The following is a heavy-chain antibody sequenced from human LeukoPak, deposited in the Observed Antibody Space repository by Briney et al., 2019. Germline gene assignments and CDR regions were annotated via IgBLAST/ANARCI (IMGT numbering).Heavy chain of an antibody. Sequence: AGGSLRLSCAASGFAFSRFPMHWVRQAPGKGLEWVAVFTYDGSDKYYADSVKGRFTISRDNSKNTLYLQMNSLRAEDTAVYYCAKVAVGATRVGYFDYWGQGTLVTVSS. CDR2: FTYDGSDK. J-gene: IGHJ4*02. V-gene: IGHV3-30-3*01. CDR1: GFAFSRFP. D-gene: IGHD1-26*01. CDR3: AKVAVGATRVGYFDY.